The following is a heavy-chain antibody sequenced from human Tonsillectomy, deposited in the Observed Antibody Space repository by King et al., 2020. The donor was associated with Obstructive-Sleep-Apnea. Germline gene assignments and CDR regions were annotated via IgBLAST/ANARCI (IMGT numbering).Heavy chain of an antibody. CDR2: IYPGDSDT. J-gene: IGHJ5*02. Sequence: EVQLVESGAEVRKPGESLKISCKGSGHSFTSYWIAWVRQMPGKGLEWMGSIYPGDSDTRYSPSFQGQVTISADKSISTTYLQWSSLKASDTAMYYCASLGGSTGWYSGWFDPWGQGTLVTVSS. CDR3: ASLGGSTGWYSGWFDP. V-gene: IGHV5-51*01. D-gene: IGHD6-19*01. CDR1: GHSFTSYW.